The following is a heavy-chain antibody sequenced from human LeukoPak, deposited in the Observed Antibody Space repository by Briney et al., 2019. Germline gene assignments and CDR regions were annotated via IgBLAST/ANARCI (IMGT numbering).Heavy chain of an antibody. CDR3: AREATTVITGYFDY. Sequence: GGSLRLSCAASGFTVSSNYMSWVRQAPGKGLEWVSVIYSGGSTYYADSVKGRFTISRDNSKNTLYLQMNSLRAEDTAVYYCAREATTVITGYFDYWGQGTLVTASS. CDR2: IYSGGST. D-gene: IGHD4-17*01. CDR1: GFTVSSNY. V-gene: IGHV3-66*01. J-gene: IGHJ4*02.